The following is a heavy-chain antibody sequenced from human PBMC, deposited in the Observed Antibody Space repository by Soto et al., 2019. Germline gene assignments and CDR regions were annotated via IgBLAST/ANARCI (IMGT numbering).Heavy chain of an antibody. CDR3: ASGVGYNWNYKLGVDYYGMDL. D-gene: IGHD1-7*01. Sequence: SVKVSCKASGGTFSSYAISWVRQAPGQGLEWMGGIIPIFGTANYAQKFQGRVTITADESTSTAYMELSSLRSEDTAVYYCASGVGYNWNYKLGVDYYGMDLWGQGTTVTVSS. J-gene: IGHJ6*02. V-gene: IGHV1-69*13. CDR1: GGTFSSYA. CDR2: IIPIFGTA.